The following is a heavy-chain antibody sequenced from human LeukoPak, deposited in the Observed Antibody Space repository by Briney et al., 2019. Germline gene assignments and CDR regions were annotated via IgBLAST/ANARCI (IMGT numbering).Heavy chain of an antibody. CDR1: GFTFSSYA. J-gene: IGHJ4*02. D-gene: IGHD2-2*01. CDR3: AKLEKIGCCSSTSCKYFDY. Sequence: GGSLRLSCAASGFTFSSYAMSWVRQAPGKGLEWVAAISGSGGSTYYADSVKGRFTISRDNSKNTLYVQMNSLSAEDTAVYYCAKLEKIGCCSSTSCKYFDYWGQGTLVTVSS. V-gene: IGHV3-23*01. CDR2: ISGSGGST.